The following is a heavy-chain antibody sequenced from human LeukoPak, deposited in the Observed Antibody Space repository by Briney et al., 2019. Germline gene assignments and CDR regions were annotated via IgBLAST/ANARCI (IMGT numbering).Heavy chain of an antibody. J-gene: IGHJ3*02. CDR3: ARLIVVVPAASGGDAFDI. CDR2: IRYDGSNK. CDR1: GFTFSSYG. Sequence: GGSLRLSCAASGFTFSSYGMHWVRQAPGKGLEWVAFIRYDGSNKYYADSVKGRFTISRDNSKNTLYLQMNSLRADDTAVYYCARLIVVVPAASGGDAFDIWGQGTMVTVSS. D-gene: IGHD2-2*01. V-gene: IGHV3-30*02.